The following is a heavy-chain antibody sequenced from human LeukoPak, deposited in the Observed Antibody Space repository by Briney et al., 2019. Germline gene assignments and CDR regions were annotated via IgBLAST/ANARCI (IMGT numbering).Heavy chain of an antibody. CDR2: INHSGST. CDR1: GGSFSGYY. CDR3: ARGRKRYQLLSNWFDP. D-gene: IGHD2-2*01. Sequence: SETLSLTCAVYGGSFSGYYWSWIRQPPGKGLEWIGEINHSGSTNYNPSLKSRVTISVDTSKNQFSLKLSSVTAADTAVYYCARGRKRYQLLSNWFDPWGQGTLVTVSS. V-gene: IGHV4-34*01. J-gene: IGHJ5*02.